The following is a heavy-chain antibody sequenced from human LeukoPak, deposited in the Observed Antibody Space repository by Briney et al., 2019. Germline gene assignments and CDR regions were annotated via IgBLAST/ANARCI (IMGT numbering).Heavy chain of an antibody. J-gene: IGHJ6*03. V-gene: IGHV1-2*02. Sequence: GASVKVSCKASGYTFTDYYMHWVRQAPGQGLEWMGWINPNSGVTNYAQKFQGRVTMTRDTSINTAYMELSRLRSDDTAVYYCARAFWSGYPNYYYYYYMDVWGKGTTVTVSS. CDR2: INPNSGVT. CDR3: ARAFWSGYPNYYYYYYMDV. D-gene: IGHD3-3*01. CDR1: GYTFTDYY.